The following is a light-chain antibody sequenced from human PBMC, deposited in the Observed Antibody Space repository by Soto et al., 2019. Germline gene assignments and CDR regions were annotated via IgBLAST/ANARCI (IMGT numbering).Light chain of an antibody. J-gene: IGKJ3*01. Sequence: DIQMTQSPSTLSASVGDRVTITCRTSQSICSWLAWYQQKPGKAPKLLIYDASSLESGVPGRFSGSGSGTEFTLTICTLQSHDFAGHYCQQYNNYSLLFTFGPGTKVHIK. CDR1: QSICSW. V-gene: IGKV1-5*01. CDR2: DAS. CDR3: QQYNNYSLLFT.